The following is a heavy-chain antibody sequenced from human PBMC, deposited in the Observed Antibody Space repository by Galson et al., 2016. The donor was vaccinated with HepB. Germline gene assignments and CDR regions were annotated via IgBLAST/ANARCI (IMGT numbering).Heavy chain of an antibody. CDR2: IYTSGST. CDR1: GGSISSGSYS. J-gene: IGHJ6*04. Sequence: TLSLTCTVSGGSISSGSYSWSWIRQPAGKGLEWIGRIYTSGSTNYNPSLKSRVTISVDTSKNQFSLKLSSVTAADTAVYYCAGEPLIAAPILPYYYYYCMDVWGKGTTVTVSS. CDR3: AGEPLIAAPILPYYYYYCMDV. V-gene: IGHV4-61*02. D-gene: IGHD6-6*01.